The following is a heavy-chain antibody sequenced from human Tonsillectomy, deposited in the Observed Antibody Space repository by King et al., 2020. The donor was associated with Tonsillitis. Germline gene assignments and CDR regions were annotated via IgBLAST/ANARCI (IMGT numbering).Heavy chain of an antibody. Sequence: VQLQQWGAGLLKPSETLSLTCAVYGGSFSGYYWSWIRQPPGKGLEWIGEINHSGSTNYNPSLKSLVTISVDTSKNQFSLKLSSVTAADTAVYYCARWLTFGELHNWFDPWGQGTLVTVSS. CDR3: ARWLTFGELHNWFDP. D-gene: IGHD3-10*01. J-gene: IGHJ5*02. V-gene: IGHV4-34*01. CDR1: GGSFSGYY. CDR2: INHSGST.